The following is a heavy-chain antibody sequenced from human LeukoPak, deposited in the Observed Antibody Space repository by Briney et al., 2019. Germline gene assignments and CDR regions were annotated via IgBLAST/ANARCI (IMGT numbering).Heavy chain of an antibody. CDR1: GYTFTAYY. CDR3: TRDPRLLDY. V-gene: IGHV1-2*06. J-gene: IGHJ4*01. Sequence: ASVKVSCKASGYTFTAYYVHWVRQAPGQGLEWMGRINPNSGGSNFAQKFQGRVTMTRDTSISTVYMELNSLRAEDTAVYYCTRDPRLLDYLGQGTLVTVSS. CDR2: INPNSGGS.